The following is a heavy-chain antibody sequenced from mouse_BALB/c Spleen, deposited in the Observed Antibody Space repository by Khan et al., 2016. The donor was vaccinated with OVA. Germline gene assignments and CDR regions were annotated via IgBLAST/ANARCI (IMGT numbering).Heavy chain of an antibody. J-gene: IGHJ2*01. CDR1: GFTFSSYG. CDR2: LNSNGGST. V-gene: IGHV5-6-3*01. CDR3: ERMARTIN. Sequence: EVELVVSGGGLVQPGGSLKLSCAASGFTFSSYGMSWVRKTPDKRLELVATLNSNGGSTYYPDSVTGRFTISRDNAKNTLYLQMSSLKSEDKAMYDCERMARTINWGQGTTLTVSS.